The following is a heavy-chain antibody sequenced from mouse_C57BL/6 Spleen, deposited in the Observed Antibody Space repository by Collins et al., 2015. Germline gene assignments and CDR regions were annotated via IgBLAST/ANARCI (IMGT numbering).Heavy chain of an antibody. CDR3: ARKEDYYGSDAY. CDR2: INPNNGGT. Sequence: GKSLEWIGDINPNNGGTSYNQKFKGKATLTVDKSSSTAYMELRSLTSEDSAVYYCARKEDYYGSDAYWGQGTLVTVSA. V-gene: IGHV1-26*01. J-gene: IGHJ3*01. D-gene: IGHD1-1*01.